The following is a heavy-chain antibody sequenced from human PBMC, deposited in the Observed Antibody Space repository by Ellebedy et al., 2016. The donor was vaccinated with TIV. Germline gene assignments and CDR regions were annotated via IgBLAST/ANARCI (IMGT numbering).Heavy chain of an antibody. CDR2: IYWNDDK. Sequence: SGPTLVKPTQTLTLTCTFSGFSLSTSGVGVGWIRQPPGKALEWLALIYWNDDKRYSPSLKSRLTITKDTSKNQVVLTMTNMEPVDTATYYCAHRRDTAMADGEFDYWGQGTLVTVSS. D-gene: IGHD5-18*01. V-gene: IGHV2-5*01. CDR1: GFSLSTSGVG. J-gene: IGHJ4*02. CDR3: AHRRDTAMADGEFDY.